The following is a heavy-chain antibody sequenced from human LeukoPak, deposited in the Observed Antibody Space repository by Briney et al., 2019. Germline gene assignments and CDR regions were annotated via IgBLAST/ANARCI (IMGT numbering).Heavy chain of an antibody. CDR1: GFTVSSNY. V-gene: IGHV3-66*01. CDR3: ARAYYDSSGYTP. D-gene: IGHD3-22*01. CDR2: IYSGGST. J-gene: IGHJ5*02. Sequence: GGSLRLSCAASGFTVSSNYMSWVRQAPGKGLEWVSVIYSGGSTYYADSVKGRFTISRDNSKNTLYLQMNSLRAEDTAVYYCARAYYDSSGYTPWGQGTLVTVSS.